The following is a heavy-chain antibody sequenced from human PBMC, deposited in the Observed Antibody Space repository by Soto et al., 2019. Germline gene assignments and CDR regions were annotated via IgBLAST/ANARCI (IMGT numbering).Heavy chain of an antibody. D-gene: IGHD4-17*01. CDR3: ARDKNYGHFDY. J-gene: IGHJ4*02. CDR1: GGSISSYY. Sequence: SETLSLTCTVSGGSISSYYWSWIRQPPGKGLEWIGYIYYSGSTSYNPSLKSRVTISVDTSKNQFSLKLSSVTAADTAVYYCARDKNYGHFDYWGQGTLVTVSS. CDR2: IYYSGST. V-gene: IGHV4-59*01.